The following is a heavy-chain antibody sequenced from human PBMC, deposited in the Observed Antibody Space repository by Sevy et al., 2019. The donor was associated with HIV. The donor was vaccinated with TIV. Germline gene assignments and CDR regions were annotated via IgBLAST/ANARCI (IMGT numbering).Heavy chain of an antibody. CDR2: IVVGSGNT. V-gene: IGHV1-58*01. CDR1: GFTFTSSA. CDR3: AAGNSGYDYYYYYYMDV. J-gene: IGHJ6*03. Sequence: SVKVSCKASGFTFTSSAVQWVRQARGQRLEWIGWIVVGSGNTNYAQKFQERVTITRDMSTSTAYMELSSLRSEDTAVYYCAAGNSGYDYYYYYYMDVWGKGTTVTVSS. D-gene: IGHD5-12*01.